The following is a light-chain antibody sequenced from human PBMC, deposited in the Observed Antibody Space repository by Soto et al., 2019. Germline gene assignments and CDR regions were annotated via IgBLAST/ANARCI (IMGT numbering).Light chain of an antibody. Sequence: EIVLTQSPGTLSLSPGERATLSCRASQTVSGSHLAWYQQKPGQAPRLLIYGASSRATGIPDRFSGSGSGTDFTLTVSRLEPDDFAVYYCQQYGSSPPTFGHGTKV. V-gene: IGKV3-20*01. J-gene: IGKJ1*01. CDR2: GAS. CDR1: QTVSGSH. CDR3: QQYGSSPPT.